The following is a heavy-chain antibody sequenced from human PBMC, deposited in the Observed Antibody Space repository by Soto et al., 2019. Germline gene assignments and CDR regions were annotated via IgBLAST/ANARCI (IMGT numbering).Heavy chain of an antibody. Sequence: ETLSLTCTVSGISITSSYWNWFRQSPGKGLELIGQFFYRGDINYNPPLESRVAISTDTSKNQVSLTLTAVNAADTAVYFCARGRHWFGPWGQGTLVTVSS. J-gene: IGHJ5*02. CDR1: GISITSSY. CDR2: FFYRGDI. CDR3: ARGRHWFGP. V-gene: IGHV4-59*08.